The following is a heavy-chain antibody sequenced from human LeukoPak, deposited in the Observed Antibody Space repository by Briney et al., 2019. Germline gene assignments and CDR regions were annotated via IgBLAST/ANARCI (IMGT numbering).Heavy chain of an antibody. CDR2: ICYSGST. D-gene: IGHD1-26*01. CDR3: ARGTIVGPVPFEY. CDR1: GNSISSYC. Sequence: PSETLSLTCTVSGNSISSYCWSWIRQPPGKGLEWIGYICYSGSTNNNPSLKSRVTISVDTSKNQFSLKLSSVTAADTAVYHCARGTIVGPVPFEYWGQGTLVTVSS. V-gene: IGHV4-59*01. J-gene: IGHJ4*02.